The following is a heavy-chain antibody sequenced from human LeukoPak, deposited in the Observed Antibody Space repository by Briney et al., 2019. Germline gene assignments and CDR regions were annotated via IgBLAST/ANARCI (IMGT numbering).Heavy chain of an antibody. CDR1: GYTFTGYY. J-gene: IGHJ4*02. CDR3: AREGYSSSWKYYFDY. Sequence: ASVKVSCKASGYTFTGYYMHWVRQAPGQGLECIGWMNPNSGGTNYAQKFEGRVTMTRDTSISTAYMELSRLRSDDTAVYYCAREGYSSSWKYYFDYWGQGTLVTVSS. D-gene: IGHD6-13*01. CDR2: MNPNSGGT. V-gene: IGHV1-2*02.